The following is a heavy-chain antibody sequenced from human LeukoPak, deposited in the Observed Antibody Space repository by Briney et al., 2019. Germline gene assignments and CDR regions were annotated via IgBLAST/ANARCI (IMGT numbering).Heavy chain of an antibody. J-gene: IGHJ4*02. CDR1: GGSISSYY. CDR2: TYYSGST. CDR3: ARQTAIVGATLDY. Sequence: PSETLSLTCTVSGGSISSYYWSWIRQPPGKGLEWIGYTYYSGSTNYNPSLKSRVTISVDTSKNQFSLKLSSVTAADTAVYYCARQTAIVGATLDYWGQGTLVTVSS. V-gene: IGHV4-59*08. D-gene: IGHD1-26*01.